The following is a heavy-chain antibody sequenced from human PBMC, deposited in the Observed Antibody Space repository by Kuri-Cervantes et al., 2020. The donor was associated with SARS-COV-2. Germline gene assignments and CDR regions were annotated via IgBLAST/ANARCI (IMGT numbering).Heavy chain of an antibody. CDR1: NSSMRTYF. Sequence: GSLRLSCTVSNSSMRTYFWSWIRQPPGKGLEWIGSIYYSGTTNYNPSLKSRVTISVDTSKNQFSLKLSSVTAADTAVYYCARDGDYDSSGYLGALYYYYGMDVWGQGTTVTVSS. V-gene: IGHV4-59*01. CDR2: IYYSGTT. D-gene: IGHD3-22*01. CDR3: ARDGDYDSSGYLGALYYYYGMDV. J-gene: IGHJ6*02.